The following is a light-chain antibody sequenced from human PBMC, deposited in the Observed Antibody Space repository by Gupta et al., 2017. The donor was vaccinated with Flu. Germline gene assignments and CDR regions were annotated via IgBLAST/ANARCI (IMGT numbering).Light chain of an antibody. Sequence: QSALTQPAPVSGSPGQSITISCTGTSSDIGVYNFVSWYQQHPGKAPKLMIYEVSNRPSGVSSRFAGFKSGNTASLTISGLQAEDEADYFGSSSTATDSFLVFGGGTRLTVL. CDR3: SSSTATDSFLV. CDR1: SSDIGVYNF. CDR2: EVS. V-gene: IGLV2-14*03. J-gene: IGLJ3*02.